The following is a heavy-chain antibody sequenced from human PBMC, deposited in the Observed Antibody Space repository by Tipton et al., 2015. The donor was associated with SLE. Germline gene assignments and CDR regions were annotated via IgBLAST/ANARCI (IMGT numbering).Heavy chain of an antibody. J-gene: IGHJ3*02. CDR2: ILYSGTT. Sequence: TLSLTCIVSGDSITSGSYSLGWIRQPPGKGLEWIGSILYSGTTYYNPSLKSRVTISVDTSKNQFSLKLSSVTAADTAVYYCARDLRYFDWLSKGADAFDIWGQGTMVTVSS. V-gene: IGHV4-39*07. D-gene: IGHD3-9*01. CDR1: GDSITSGSYS. CDR3: ARDLRYFDWLSKGADAFDI.